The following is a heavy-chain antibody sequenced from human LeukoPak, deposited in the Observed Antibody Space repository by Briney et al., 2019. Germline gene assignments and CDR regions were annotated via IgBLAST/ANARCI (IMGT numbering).Heavy chain of an antibody. V-gene: IGHV3-64*01. Sequence: GGSLRLSCAASGFTFSSYAMHWVRQAPGKGLEYVSAISSNGGSTYYANSVKGRFTISRDNSKNTLYLQMGSLRAEDMAVYYCATAGGVWFGESRGHDYWGQGTLVTVSS. J-gene: IGHJ4*02. CDR2: ISSNGGST. CDR1: GFTFSSYA. D-gene: IGHD3-10*01. CDR3: ATAGGVWFGESRGHDY.